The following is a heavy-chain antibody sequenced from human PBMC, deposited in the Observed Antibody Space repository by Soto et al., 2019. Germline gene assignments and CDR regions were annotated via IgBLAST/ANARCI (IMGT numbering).Heavy chain of an antibody. J-gene: IGHJ3*02. CDR1: GYAFTSYR. D-gene: IGHD2-2*01. CDR2: ISAYNGST. V-gene: IGHV1-18*01. Sequence: QVQLVQSGAEVKKPGASVKVSCKASGYAFTSYRISWVRQAPRQGLEWMEWISAYNGSTNYAQKLQGRVTMTTDTPTSTAYMELRRLRSDDTGVYYCARDGGEDIVLVPAATRRGDAFDIWGQGTMVTVSS. CDR3: ARDGGEDIVLVPAATRRGDAFDI.